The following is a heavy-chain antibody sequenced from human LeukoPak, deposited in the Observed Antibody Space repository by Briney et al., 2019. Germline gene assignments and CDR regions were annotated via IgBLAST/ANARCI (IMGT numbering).Heavy chain of an antibody. V-gene: IGHV4-39*07. Sequence: PSETLSLTCTVSGGSISSSSYYWGWIRQPPGKGLEWIGSIYYSGSTYYNPSLKSRVTISVDTSKNQFSLKLSSVTAADTAVYYCARDIFHRAYSNYGPGDAFDIWGQGTMVTVSS. CDR2: IYYSGST. CDR3: ARDIFHRAYSNYGPGDAFDI. J-gene: IGHJ3*02. CDR1: GGSISSSSYY. D-gene: IGHD4-11*01.